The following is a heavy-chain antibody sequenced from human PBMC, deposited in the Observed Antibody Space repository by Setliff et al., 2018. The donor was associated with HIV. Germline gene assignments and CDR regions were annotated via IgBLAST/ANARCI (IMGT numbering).Heavy chain of an antibody. CDR3: ARHPREETQRNYKFDS. V-gene: IGHV4-61*02. J-gene: IGHJ4*02. Sequence: SETLSLTCTVSGGSINSGIYYWTWIRQPAGKGLEWLGRIHIGGSAYYSPSLKSRVTVSGDTSKNQFSLRLSSVTATDTAMYYCARHPREETQRNYKFDSWGQGTLVTVSS. CDR1: GGSINSGIYY. D-gene: IGHD1-7*01. CDR2: IHIGGSA.